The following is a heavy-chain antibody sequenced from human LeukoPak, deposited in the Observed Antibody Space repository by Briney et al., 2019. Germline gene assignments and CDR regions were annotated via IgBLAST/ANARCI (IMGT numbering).Heavy chain of an antibody. CDR3: ARGYCSGTSCFGAFDM. CDR2: IGQDGTEK. CDR1: GFNFSSHW. J-gene: IGHJ3*02. Sequence: GGSLRLSCAASGFNFSSHWMSWVRQAPGKGLEWVANIGQDGTEKNYVDSVKGRFTISRDNAKNSLYLQMSSLRAVDTAVYQCARGYCSGTSCFGAFDMWGQGTMVPVSS. D-gene: IGHD2-2*01. V-gene: IGHV3-7*01.